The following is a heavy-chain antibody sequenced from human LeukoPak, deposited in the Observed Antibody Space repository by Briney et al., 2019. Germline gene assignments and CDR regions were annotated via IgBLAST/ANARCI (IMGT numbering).Heavy chain of an antibody. CDR2: INPSGGST. D-gene: IGHD6-6*01. J-gene: IGHJ6*03. CDR1: GYTFTSYY. Sequence: GASVKVSCKASGYTFTSYYMHWVRQAPGQGLEWMGIINPSGGSTSYAQKFQGRVTMTRDMSTSTVYMELTSLRSEDTAVYYCARDGRTARRLTYYYYMDVWGKGTTVTVSS. CDR3: ARDGRTARRLTYYYYMDV. V-gene: IGHV1-46*01.